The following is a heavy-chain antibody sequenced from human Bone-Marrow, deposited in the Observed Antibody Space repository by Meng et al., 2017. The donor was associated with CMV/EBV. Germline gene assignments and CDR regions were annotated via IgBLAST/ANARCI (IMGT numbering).Heavy chain of an antibody. Sequence: GESLKISCAASGFTFSSYAMHWVRQAPGKGLEWVAVISYDGSNKYYADSVKGRFTISRDNSKNTLYLQMNSLRAEDTAVYYCARDRGYCSSTSCSAYYYYGMDVWGQGTTVTCSS. CDR1: GFTFSSYA. CDR3: ARDRGYCSSTSCSAYYYYGMDV. V-gene: IGHV3-30-3*01. CDR2: ISYDGSNK. J-gene: IGHJ6*02. D-gene: IGHD2-2*03.